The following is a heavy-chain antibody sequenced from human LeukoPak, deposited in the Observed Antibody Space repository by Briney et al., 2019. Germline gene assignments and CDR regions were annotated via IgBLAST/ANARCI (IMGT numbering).Heavy chain of an antibody. J-gene: IGHJ4*02. Sequence: GGSLRLSCAASGFTFDDYAMHWVRQAPGKGLEWVSLISWDGGSTYYADSVKGRFTISRDNSKNSLYLQMNSLGAEDTALYYCAKDGGYYVSGGFDYWGQGTLVTVSS. D-gene: IGHD1-26*01. V-gene: IGHV3-43D*03. CDR2: ISWDGGST. CDR3: AKDGGYYVSGGFDY. CDR1: GFTFDDYA.